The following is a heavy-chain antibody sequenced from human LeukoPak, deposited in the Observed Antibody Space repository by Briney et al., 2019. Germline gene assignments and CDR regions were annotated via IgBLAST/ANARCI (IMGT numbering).Heavy chain of an antibody. CDR3: AKDRLQGGSFDY. CDR1: GFTFSSYW. D-gene: IGHD3-16*01. Sequence: PGGSLRLSCAASGFTFSSYWMHWVRQGPGKGLVWVSDINHDGSSTRYADSVKGRFTISRDNAKNTLYLQMNSLRAEDTAVYYCAKDRLQGGSFDYWGQGSLVTVSS. V-gene: IGHV3-74*01. CDR2: INHDGSST. J-gene: IGHJ4*02.